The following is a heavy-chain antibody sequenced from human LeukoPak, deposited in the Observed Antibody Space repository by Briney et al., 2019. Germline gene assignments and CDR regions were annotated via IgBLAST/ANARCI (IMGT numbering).Heavy chain of an antibody. Sequence: TGGSLRLSCAASGFTFSNCGMHRVRQAPGKGLQWVAFIRYDGSDKYYADSVKGRFTISRDNSKNTLYLQMNSLRGEDTAVYYCAKDLIAWGQGTLVTVSS. CDR1: GFTFSNCG. CDR3: AKDLIA. V-gene: IGHV3-30*02. J-gene: IGHJ5*02. CDR2: IRYDGSDK.